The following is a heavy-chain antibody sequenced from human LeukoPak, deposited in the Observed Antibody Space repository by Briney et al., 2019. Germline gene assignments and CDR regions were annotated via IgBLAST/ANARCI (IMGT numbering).Heavy chain of an antibody. V-gene: IGHV4-39*07. CDR1: GGSISSSSYY. Sequence: KASETLSLTCTVSGGSISSSSYYWGWIRQPPGKGLEWIGSIYHSGSTYYNPSLKSRVTISVDTSKNQFSLKLSSVTAADTAVYYCARGPDGDSDYWGQGTLVTVSS. D-gene: IGHD4-17*01. CDR3: ARGPDGDSDY. J-gene: IGHJ4*02. CDR2: IYHSGST.